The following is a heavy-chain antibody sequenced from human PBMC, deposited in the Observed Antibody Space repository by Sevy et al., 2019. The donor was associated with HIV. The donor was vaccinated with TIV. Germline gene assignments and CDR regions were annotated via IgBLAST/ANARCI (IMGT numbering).Heavy chain of an antibody. D-gene: IGHD6-19*01. CDR3: AKGVSWLVLGGYFDY. J-gene: IGHJ4*02. Sequence: WVRQAPGKGLEWVSGIIGSGDNTYYADSVKGRFTVSRDNSKNTLYVQMNSLRAEDTAVYYCAKGVSWLVLGGYFDYWGQGTPVTVSS. CDR2: IIGSGDNT. V-gene: IGHV3-23*01.